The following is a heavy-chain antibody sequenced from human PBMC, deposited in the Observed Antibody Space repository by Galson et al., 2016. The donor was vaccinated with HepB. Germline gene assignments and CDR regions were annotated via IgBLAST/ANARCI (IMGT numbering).Heavy chain of an antibody. J-gene: IGHJ4*02. V-gene: IGHV4-31*03. CDR1: GGSVSSGGNY. CDR3: ARWSGGVPAAFFDY. CDR2: IYYSGST. D-gene: IGHD2-2*01. Sequence: TLSLTCTVSGGSVSSGGNYWTWICQHPRKGLEWIGYIYYSGSTYYNPSLNSRVTISLDTSKNQFSLKLCSVTVADTAVYYCARWSGGVPAAFFDYWGQGTLVTVSS.